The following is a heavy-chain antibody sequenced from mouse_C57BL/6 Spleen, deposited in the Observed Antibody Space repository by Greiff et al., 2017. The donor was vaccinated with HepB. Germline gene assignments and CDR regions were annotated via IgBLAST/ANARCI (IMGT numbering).Heavy chain of an antibody. D-gene: IGHD1-1*01. CDR1: GYSITSGYY. CDR2: ISYDGSN. Sequence: DVQLQESGPGLVKPSQSLSLTCSVTGYSITSGYYWNWIRQFPGNKLEWMGYISYDGSNNYNPSLKNRISITRDTSKNQFFLKLNSVTTEDTATYYCARVYGSGFAYWGQGTLVTVSA. J-gene: IGHJ3*01. V-gene: IGHV3-6*01. CDR3: ARVYGSGFAY.